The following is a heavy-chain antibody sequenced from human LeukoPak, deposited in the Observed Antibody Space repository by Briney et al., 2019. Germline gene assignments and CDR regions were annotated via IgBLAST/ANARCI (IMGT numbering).Heavy chain of an antibody. CDR1: GFTFDDYA. Sequence: GGSLRLSCAASGFTFDDYAMHWVRQAPGKGLVWVSRINTDGRTTTYADSVKGRFTISRDNAKNTLYLQMNSLRAEDTAVYYCVRSAFLTTEFYFDYWGQGTLVTVSS. CDR3: VRSAFLTTEFYFDY. CDR2: INTDGRTT. J-gene: IGHJ4*02. V-gene: IGHV3-74*01. D-gene: IGHD4-11*01.